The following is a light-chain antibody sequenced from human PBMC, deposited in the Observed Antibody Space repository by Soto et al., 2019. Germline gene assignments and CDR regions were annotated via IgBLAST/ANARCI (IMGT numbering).Light chain of an antibody. Sequence: DLQMTQSPTSLSASVGDRVTITCRASPGISNYLAWYQQKPGKVPKVLIYGVTILQTGVPSRFSGGGSGTDFTLTISSLQPEDVATYYCQKYDSVPYTFGPGTKVDIK. CDR2: GVT. J-gene: IGKJ3*01. CDR3: QKYDSVPYT. V-gene: IGKV1-27*01. CDR1: PGISNY.